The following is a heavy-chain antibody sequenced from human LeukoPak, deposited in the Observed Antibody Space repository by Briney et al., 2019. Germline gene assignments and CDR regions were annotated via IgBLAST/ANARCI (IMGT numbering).Heavy chain of an antibody. D-gene: IGHD3-22*01. V-gene: IGHV4-39*07. CDR3: AKCNRYYYDSSGYSAADY. CDR2: FYYGGIT. J-gene: IGHJ4*02. Sequence: SETLSLTCTVSGASITTTLYYWVWARQSPGKGLEWIGSFYYGGITYYHPSLKSRATVSVDTSRSQFSLKLISVTAADTAVYYCAKCNRYYYDSSGYSAADYWGQGTLVTVSS. CDR1: GASITTTLYY.